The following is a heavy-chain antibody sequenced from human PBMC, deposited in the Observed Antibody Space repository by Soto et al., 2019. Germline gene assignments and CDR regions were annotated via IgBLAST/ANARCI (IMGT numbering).Heavy chain of an antibody. CDR2: IYPGDSDS. J-gene: IGHJ4*02. D-gene: IGHD5-18*01. V-gene: IGHV5-51*01. CDR1: GYNFTSYW. CDR3: ATCAEMTMVTGFDY. Sequence: PGESLKISCKGSGYNFTSYWIGWVRQVPGKGLEWMGIIYPGDSDSRYSPSFQGQVTISADKSINTAYLQWSSLKASDTAMYYCATCAEMTMVTGFDYWGQGTLVTVSS.